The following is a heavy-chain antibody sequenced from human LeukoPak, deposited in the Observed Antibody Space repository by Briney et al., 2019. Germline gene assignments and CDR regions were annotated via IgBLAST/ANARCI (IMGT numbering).Heavy chain of an antibody. CDR3: ATGATILDY. CDR2: IRYDGSNK. J-gene: IGHJ4*02. Sequence: GGSLRLSCAASGFTFSTYGMHWVRQAPGKGLEWVAFIRYDGSNKYHADSVKGRFTISRDNAKNSLYLQMNSLRAEDTAVYYCATGATILDYWGQGTLVTVSS. V-gene: IGHV3-30*02. D-gene: IGHD5-12*01. CDR1: GFTFSTYG.